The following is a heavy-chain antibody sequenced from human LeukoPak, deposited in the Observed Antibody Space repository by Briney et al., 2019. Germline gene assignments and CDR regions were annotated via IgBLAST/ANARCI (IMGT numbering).Heavy chain of an antibody. J-gene: IGHJ6*03. Sequence: GGSLRLSCAASGFTVSTTYMSWVRQAPGKGLEWVSIIYTGGSTYYADSVKGRFTIPRDNSKNTLYLQMNSLRAEDTAVYYCAKGGSSSRFYYYYYYMDVWGKGTTVTVSS. CDR2: IYTGGST. CDR3: AKGGSSSRFYYYYYYMDV. V-gene: IGHV3-53*01. CDR1: GFTVSTTY. D-gene: IGHD6-6*01.